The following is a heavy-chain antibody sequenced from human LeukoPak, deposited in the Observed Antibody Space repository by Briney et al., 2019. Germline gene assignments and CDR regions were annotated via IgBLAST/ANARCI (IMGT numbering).Heavy chain of an antibody. CDR1: GFTFTTYW. Sequence: GESLRLSCAASGFTFTTYWMSWVRQPPGKGLEWAANIKQDGTEKYYVDSVKGRFTISRDNAKNSLYLQMNSLRVEDTAIYYCVKVAKYYYGSETYYFFEHWGQGTPVTAS. J-gene: IGHJ4*02. D-gene: IGHD3-10*01. CDR2: IKQDGTEK. CDR3: VKVAKYYYGSETYYFFEH. V-gene: IGHV3-7*01.